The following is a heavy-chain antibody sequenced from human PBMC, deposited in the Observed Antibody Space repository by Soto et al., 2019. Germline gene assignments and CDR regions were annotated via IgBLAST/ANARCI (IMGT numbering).Heavy chain of an antibody. V-gene: IGHV1-69*01. CDR1: GGTFSSYA. Sequence: QVQLVQSGAEVKKPGSSVKVSCKASGGTFSSYAISWVRQAPGQGREWMGGIIPIFGTANYAQKVQGRLTITADEATSTTYMEQSSMRSEATAVEYGARALVGPAATTYYDGMYVWGQGTTVTVSS. CDR3: ARALVGPAATTYYDGMYV. D-gene: IGHD2-2*01. J-gene: IGHJ6*02. CDR2: IIPIFGTA.